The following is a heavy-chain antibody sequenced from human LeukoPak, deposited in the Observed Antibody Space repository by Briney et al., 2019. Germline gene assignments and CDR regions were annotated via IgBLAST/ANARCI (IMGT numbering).Heavy chain of an antibody. J-gene: IGHJ3*02. CDR2: IYYSGST. D-gene: IGHD3-22*01. Sequence: SETLSLTCAVYGGSFSGYYWSWIRQPPGKGLEWIGYIYYSGSTNYNPSLKSRVTISVDTSKNQFSLKLSSVTAADTAVYYCARHGLYYYDSSGYSEDAFDIWGQGTMVTVSS. V-gene: IGHV4-59*08. CDR1: GGSFSGYY. CDR3: ARHGLYYYDSSGYSEDAFDI.